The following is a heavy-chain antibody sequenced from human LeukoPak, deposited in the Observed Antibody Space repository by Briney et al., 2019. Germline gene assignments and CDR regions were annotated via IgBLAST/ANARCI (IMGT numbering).Heavy chain of an antibody. Sequence: SETLSLTCTVSGGSISSYHWSWIRQPPGKRLEWIGYIYYSGSTNYNPSLKSRVTVSIDTSKSQFSLSLSSVTTADTAVYFCAKAAKYYYGSETYYYFDYWGQGILVTVSS. V-gene: IGHV4-59*01. CDR1: GGSISSYH. CDR2: IYYSGST. CDR3: AKAAKYYYGSETYYYFDY. D-gene: IGHD3-10*01. J-gene: IGHJ4*02.